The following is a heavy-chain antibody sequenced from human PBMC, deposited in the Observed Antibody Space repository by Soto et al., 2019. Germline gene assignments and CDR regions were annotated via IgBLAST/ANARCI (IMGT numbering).Heavy chain of an antibody. V-gene: IGHV4-30-2*01. D-gene: IGHD3-22*01. CDR2: IYHSGST. Sequence: SETLSLTCAVSGGSISSGGYSWSWIRQPPGKGLEWIGYIYHSGSTYYNPSLKSRVTISVDRSKNQFSLKLSSVTAADTAVYYCAREPGLGVSYYYVNYFDYWGQGTLVTVSS. CDR3: AREPGLGVSYYYVNYFDY. CDR1: GGSISSGGYS. J-gene: IGHJ4*02.